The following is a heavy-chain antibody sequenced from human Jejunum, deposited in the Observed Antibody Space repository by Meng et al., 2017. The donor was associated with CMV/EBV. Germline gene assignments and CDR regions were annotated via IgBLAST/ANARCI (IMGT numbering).Heavy chain of an antibody. CDR1: GFIVSSNW. V-gene: IGHV3-74*01. J-gene: IGHJ5*01. D-gene: IGHD5-12*01. Sequence: AAPGFIVSSNWMHWVRQAPGKGLVWVSRINSDATSTSYADSVKGRFTITRDNAKDTLYLQMNSLRDEDLGVYYCTRGQSGYGRFDSWGQGTLVTVSS. CDR3: TRGQSGYGRFDS. CDR2: INSDATST.